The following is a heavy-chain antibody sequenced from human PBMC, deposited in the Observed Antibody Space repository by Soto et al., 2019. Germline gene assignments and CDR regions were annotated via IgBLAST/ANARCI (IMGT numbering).Heavy chain of an antibody. V-gene: IGHV4-34*01. J-gene: IGHJ6*02. CDR1: GGSFSGYY. Sequence: QVQLQQWGAGLLKPSETLSLTCAVYGGSFSGYYWSWIRQPPGKGLEWIGEINHSGSTNYNPSLKSRVTISVDTSKNHFSLTLSSVTASDTAVYYCARGVLRYFDWLLSFDYYGMDVWGHGTTVTVSS. D-gene: IGHD3-9*01. CDR2: INHSGST. CDR3: ARGVLRYFDWLLSFDYYGMDV.